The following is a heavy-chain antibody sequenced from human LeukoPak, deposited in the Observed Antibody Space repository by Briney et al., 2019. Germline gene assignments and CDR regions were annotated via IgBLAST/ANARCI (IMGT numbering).Heavy chain of an antibody. CDR1: GYTLTELS. D-gene: IGHD3-22*01. CDR2: FDPEDGET. CDR3: ARDYYDSSGYYLVGAFDI. Sequence: ASVKVSCKVSGYTLTELSMHWVRQAPGKGLEWMGGFDPEDGETIYAQKFQGRVTMTEDTSTDTAYMELSSLRSEDTAVYYCARDYYDSSGYYLVGAFDIWGQGTMVTVSS. J-gene: IGHJ3*02. V-gene: IGHV1-24*01.